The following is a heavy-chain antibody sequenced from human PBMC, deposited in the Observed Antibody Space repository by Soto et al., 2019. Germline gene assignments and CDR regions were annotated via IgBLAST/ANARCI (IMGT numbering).Heavy chain of an antibody. CDR2: ISGSSKST. D-gene: IGHD3-3*01. V-gene: IGHV3-48*01. Sequence: HPGGSLRLSCAASGFDFSNYIMNWVRQAPGKGLEWISYISGSSKSTFYADSVKGRFTISRDNSKNTLYLQMNSLRAVDTDVYYCAKDTREEWLSPAGISGQGTMVTVSS. J-gene: IGHJ3*02. CDR3: AKDTREEWLSPAGI. CDR1: GFDFSNYI.